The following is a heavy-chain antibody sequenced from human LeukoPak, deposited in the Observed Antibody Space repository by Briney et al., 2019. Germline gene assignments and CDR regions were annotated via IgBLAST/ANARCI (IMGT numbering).Heavy chain of an antibody. Sequence: GASVKVSCKASGYTFTSYGISWVRQAPGQGLEWMGGIIPIFGTANYAQKFQGRVTITADKSTSTAYVELSSLRSEDTAVYYCARDTAAVAGTSWFDPWGQGTLVTVSS. J-gene: IGHJ5*02. D-gene: IGHD6-19*01. CDR1: GYTFTSYG. CDR3: ARDTAAVAGTSWFDP. V-gene: IGHV1-69*06. CDR2: IIPIFGTA.